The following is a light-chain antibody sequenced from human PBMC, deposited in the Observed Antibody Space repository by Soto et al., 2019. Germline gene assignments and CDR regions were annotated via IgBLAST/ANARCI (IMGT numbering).Light chain of an antibody. CDR1: SSNIGAGYD. V-gene: IGLV1-40*01. CDR3: QSYDSSLSGVV. J-gene: IGLJ2*01. Sequence: QSVLTQPPSVSGAPGQRVTISCTGSSSNIGAGYDVHWYQQLPGTAPKLLIYGNSNRPSGVRDRFSGSKSGTSASLAITGLQAEDEADYYRQSYDSSLSGVVFGGGTKLTVL. CDR2: GNS.